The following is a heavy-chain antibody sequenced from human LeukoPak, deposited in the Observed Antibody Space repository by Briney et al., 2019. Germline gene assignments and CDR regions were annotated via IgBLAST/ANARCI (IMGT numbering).Heavy chain of an antibody. CDR2: ISWNSGSI. V-gene: IGHV3-9*01. CDR1: GFTFDDYA. J-gene: IGHJ6*03. CDR3: AKSQDYYYYYYMDV. Sequence: PGGSLRLSCAASGFTFDDYAMHWVRQAPGKGLEWVSGISWNSGSIGYADSAKGRFTISRDNAKNSLYLQMNSLRAEDTALYYCAKSQDYYYYYYMDVWGKGTTVTVSS.